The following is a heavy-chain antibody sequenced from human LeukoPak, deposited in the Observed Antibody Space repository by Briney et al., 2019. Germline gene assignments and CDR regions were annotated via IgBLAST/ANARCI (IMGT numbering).Heavy chain of an antibody. D-gene: IGHD5-12*01. J-gene: IGHJ3*02. Sequence: GGSLRLSCAASGFTFSSYGMHWVRQAPGKGLEWVSYISSSGSTIYYADSVKGRFTISRDNAKNSLYLQMNSLRAEDTAVYYCARPLRSGSDAFDIWGQGTMVTVSS. V-gene: IGHV3-48*04. CDR3: ARPLRSGSDAFDI. CDR2: ISSSGSTI. CDR1: GFTFSSYG.